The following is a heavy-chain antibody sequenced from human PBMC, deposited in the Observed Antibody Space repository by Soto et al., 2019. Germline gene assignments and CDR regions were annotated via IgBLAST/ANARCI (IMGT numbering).Heavy chain of an antibody. J-gene: IGHJ6*03. D-gene: IGHD2-8*02. V-gene: IGHV3-21*01. CDR2: MSSTGSFM. CDR1: GFTFSHYS. CDR3: AKVGGITGVDYMDV. Sequence: EVQLVESGGGLVKPGESLRLACAASGFTFSHYSMNWVRQAPGKGLEWVSSMSSTGSFMYYADSVKGRFTISRDSAKESLYLQMNNLRGEDTAVYYCAKVGGITGVDYMDVWGKGTTVIVSS.